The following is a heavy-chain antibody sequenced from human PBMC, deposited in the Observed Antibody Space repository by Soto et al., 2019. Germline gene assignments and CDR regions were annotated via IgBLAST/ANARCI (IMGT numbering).Heavy chain of an antibody. Sequence: ASETLSLTCTVSGGSISSYYWSWIRQPAGKGLEWIGRIYTSGSTNYNPSLKSRVTMSVDTPKNQFSLKLSSVTAADTAVYYCARDRVVDDFWSGYFTRHDAFDIWGQGTMVTVSS. J-gene: IGHJ3*02. CDR1: GGSISSYY. CDR2: IYTSGST. CDR3: ARDRVVDDFWSGYFTRHDAFDI. V-gene: IGHV4-4*07. D-gene: IGHD3-3*01.